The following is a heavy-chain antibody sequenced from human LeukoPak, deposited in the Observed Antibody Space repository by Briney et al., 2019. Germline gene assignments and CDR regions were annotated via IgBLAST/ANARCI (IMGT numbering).Heavy chain of an antibody. J-gene: IGHJ5*02. CDR3: ARVGPAFDGEGFHWFDP. Sequence: EASVKVSCKASGYTLTSYGISWVRQAPGQGLEWMGWISAYNGNTNYAQKFQGRVTMTRDTSTSTVYMELSSLRSEDTAVYYCARVGPAFDGEGFHWFDPWGQGTLVTVSS. V-gene: IGHV1-18*01. CDR1: GYTLTSYG. CDR2: ISAYNGNT. D-gene: IGHD3-10*01.